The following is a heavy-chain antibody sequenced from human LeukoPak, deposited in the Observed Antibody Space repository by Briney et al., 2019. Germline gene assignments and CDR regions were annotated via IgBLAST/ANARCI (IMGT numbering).Heavy chain of an antibody. J-gene: IGHJ4*02. Sequence: GESLKISCKGSGYSLTSYWIGWVRQMPGKGLEWMGVIYPSDSDTRYSPSFQGQITISADKSITTAYLQWSSLKASDTAMYYCARRISVAGRVDYWGQGTLVTVSS. V-gene: IGHV5-51*01. D-gene: IGHD6-19*01. CDR2: IYPSDSDT. CDR1: GYSLTSYW. CDR3: ARRISVAGRVDY.